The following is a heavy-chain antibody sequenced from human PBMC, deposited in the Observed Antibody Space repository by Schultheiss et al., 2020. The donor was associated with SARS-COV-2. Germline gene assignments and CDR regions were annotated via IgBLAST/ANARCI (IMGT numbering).Heavy chain of an antibody. D-gene: IGHD6-13*01. Sequence: GGSLRLSCAASGFTFSSYAMSWVRQAPGKGLEYVSAISSNGGSTYYANSVKGRFTISRDNSKNTLYLQMNSLRAEDTAVYYCAREQTSSSWYYYYGMDVWGQGTTVTVSS. J-gene: IGHJ6*02. CDR2: ISSNGGST. CDR3: AREQTSSSWYYYYGMDV. CDR1: GFTFSSYA. V-gene: IGHV3-64*01.